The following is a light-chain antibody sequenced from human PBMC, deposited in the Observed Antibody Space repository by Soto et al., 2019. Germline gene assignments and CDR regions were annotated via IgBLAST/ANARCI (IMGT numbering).Light chain of an antibody. CDR2: DVS. Sequence: QSALTQPASVSGSPGQSITISCTGTSSDVGGYNYVSWYQQHPGKAPKLMIYDVSNRPSGVSNRFSGSTSSNTASLTISGLQAEDEADYYCSSYTSSSTLVVFGRGTKLTVL. V-gene: IGLV2-14*01. CDR3: SSYTSSSTLVV. J-gene: IGLJ2*01. CDR1: SSDVGGYNY.